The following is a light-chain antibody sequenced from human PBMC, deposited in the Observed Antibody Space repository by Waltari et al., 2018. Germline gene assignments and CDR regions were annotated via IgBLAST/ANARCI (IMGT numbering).Light chain of an antibody. V-gene: IGKV1-5*03. CDR2: KAS. J-gene: IGKJ4*01. Sequence: DIQMTQSPSSLSASVGDRVTITCRASQGISSWLAWYQQKPGKAPKLLISKASSLQTGVPSRFTGSGSGTDFTLVITGLQPDDFATYYCQQYNSVPLTFGGGTKVEIK. CDR1: QGISSW. CDR3: QQYNSVPLT.